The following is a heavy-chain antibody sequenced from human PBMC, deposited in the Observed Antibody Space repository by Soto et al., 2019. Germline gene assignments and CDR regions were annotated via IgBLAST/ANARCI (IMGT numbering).Heavy chain of an antibody. V-gene: IGHV3-30*03. CDR2: ISYDGSNK. CDR3: ATDGLDIPHRGYLQH. D-gene: IGHD2-15*01. Sequence: QVQLVESGGGVVQPGRSLRLSCAASGFTFSNYGMHWVRQAPGKGLEWVAVISYDGSNKYYADSVKGRFTISRDNSKNTLYLQMNSLRAEDTDVYYCATDGLDIPHRGYLQHWGQGTLVTVSS. J-gene: IGHJ1*01. CDR1: GFTFSNYG.